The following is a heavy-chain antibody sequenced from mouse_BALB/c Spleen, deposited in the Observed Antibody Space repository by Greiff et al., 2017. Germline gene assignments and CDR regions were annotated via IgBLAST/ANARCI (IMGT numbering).Heavy chain of an antibody. Sequence: LQQPGSELVRPGASVKLSCKASGYTFTSYWMHWVKQRPGQGLEWIGNIYPGSGSTNYDEKFKSKATLTVDTSSSTAYMQLSSLTSEDSAVYYCTATGTVYAMDYWGQGTSVTVSS. CDR3: TATGTVYAMDY. V-gene: IGHV1S22*01. CDR2: IYPGSGST. CDR1: GYTFTSYW. J-gene: IGHJ4*01. D-gene: IGHD4-1*02.